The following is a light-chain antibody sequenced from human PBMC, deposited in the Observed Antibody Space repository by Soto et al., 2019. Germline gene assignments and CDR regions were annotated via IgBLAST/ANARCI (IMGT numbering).Light chain of an antibody. CDR1: QSLLHSNGYNY. V-gene: IGKV2-28*01. J-gene: IGKJ1*01. CDR2: LGS. Sequence: DIVMTQSPLSLPVTPGEPASISCRSSQSLLHSNGYNYLDWYLQKPGQSPQLLIYLGSNRASGVPDRFSGSGSGKDFTLKISRVEAEDVGVYYCMQALQTPPTFGQGTKVKIK. CDR3: MQALQTPPT.